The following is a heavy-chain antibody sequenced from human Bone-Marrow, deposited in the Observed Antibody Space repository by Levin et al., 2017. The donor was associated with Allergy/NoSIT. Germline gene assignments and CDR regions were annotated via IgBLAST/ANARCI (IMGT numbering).Heavy chain of an antibody. CDR2: IKGDGSEK. J-gene: IGHJ4*02. CDR3: APLQLWEGDSSTELPNY. D-gene: IGHD3-16*01. CDR1: GFPFNYYW. Sequence: LSLTCAASGFPFNYYWMSWVRQAPGEGLEWVASIKGDGSEKYYVDSVKGRFTISRDNARNSLYLQMSSLRADDTAVYSCAPLQLWEGDSSTELPNYWGQGTLVTVSS. V-gene: IGHV3-7*03.